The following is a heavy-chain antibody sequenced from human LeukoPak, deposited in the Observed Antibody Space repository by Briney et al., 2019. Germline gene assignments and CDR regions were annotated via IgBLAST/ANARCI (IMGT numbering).Heavy chain of an antibody. CDR1: GFTFDDYA. D-gene: IGHD3-9*01. CDR3: AKAGGYFDWFSDFDY. J-gene: IGHJ4*02. Sequence: GGSLRLSCAASGFTFDDYAMHWVRQAPGKGLEWVSGISWNSGSIGYADSVKGRFTISRDNSKNTLYLQMNSLRAEDTAVYYCAKAGGYFDWFSDFDYWGQGTLVTVSS. V-gene: IGHV3-9*01. CDR2: ISWNSGSI.